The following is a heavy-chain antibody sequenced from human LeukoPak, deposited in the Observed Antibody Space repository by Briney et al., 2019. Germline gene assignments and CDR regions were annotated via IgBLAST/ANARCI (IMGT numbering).Heavy chain of an antibody. CDR3: ARDLSYYGMDV. J-gene: IGHJ6*02. CDR1: GFTVSSNY. Sequence: PGGSLRLSRAASGFTVSSNYMSWVRQAPGKGLEWVSVIYRGGSTYYADSVKGRFTISRDNSKNTLYLQMNSLRAEDTAVYYCARDLSYYGMDVWGQGTTVTVSS. V-gene: IGHV3-53*01. D-gene: IGHD2/OR15-2a*01. CDR2: IYRGGST.